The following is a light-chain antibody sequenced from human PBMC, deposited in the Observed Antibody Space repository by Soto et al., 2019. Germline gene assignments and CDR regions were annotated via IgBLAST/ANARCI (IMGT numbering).Light chain of an antibody. CDR1: QSVSSN. CDR2: GAS. Sequence: EIVMTQSPATLSLSPGQRATLSCRASQSVSSNLAWYQQILGQAPRLLISGASTRATGIPARFTGSGSGTEFTLTISSLQSEDFAVYYCQQYNNWPHSFGQGTKVDMK. J-gene: IGKJ2*01. CDR3: QQYNNWPHS. V-gene: IGKV3-15*01.